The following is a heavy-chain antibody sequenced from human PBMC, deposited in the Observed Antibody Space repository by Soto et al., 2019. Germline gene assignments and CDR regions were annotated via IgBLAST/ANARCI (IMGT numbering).Heavy chain of an antibody. CDR3: ARVRVDYYDSSGYYLFDY. V-gene: IGHV4-30-4*01. D-gene: IGHD3-22*01. CDR1: GGSISSGDYY. CDR2: IYYSGST. J-gene: IGHJ4*02. Sequence: SETLSLTCTVSGGSISSGDYYWSWIRQSPGKGLEWIGYIYYSGSTYYNPSLKSRVTISVDTSKNQFSLKLSSVTAADTAVYYCARVRVDYYDSSGYYLFDYWGQGTLVTVSS.